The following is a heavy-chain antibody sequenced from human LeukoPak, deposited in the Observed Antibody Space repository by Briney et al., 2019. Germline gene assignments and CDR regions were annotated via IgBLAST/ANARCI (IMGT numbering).Heavy chain of an antibody. V-gene: IGHV1-2*02. CDR3: ARDTGIAVLSDY. J-gene: IGHJ4*02. CDR1: GYTFTGYY. Sequence: ASVKVSCKASGYTFTGYYVHWVQQAPGQGLEWMGWINPNNGGADSAQKFQGRVTMTRDTSISTAYMELSRLTSDDTAMYYCARDTGIAVLSDYWGQGTLVTVSS. D-gene: IGHD6-19*01. CDR2: INPNNGGA.